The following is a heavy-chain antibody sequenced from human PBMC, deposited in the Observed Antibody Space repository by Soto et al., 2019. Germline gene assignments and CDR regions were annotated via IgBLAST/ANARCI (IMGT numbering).Heavy chain of an antibody. Sequence: QVQLVQSGAEAKKPGASVKVSCKASGYTFTSFDINWVRQATGQGLEWLVWMTPNTGNTGYEQKSQGRITRTTETSKTPAYMELHSQKYEASDVYYCARHKWGTGDFAFWGHGPLVTVSS. CDR1: GYTFTSFD. CDR2: MTPNTGNT. CDR3: ARHKWGTGDFAF. V-gene: IGHV1-8*01. D-gene: IGHD7-27*01. J-gene: IGHJ4*01.